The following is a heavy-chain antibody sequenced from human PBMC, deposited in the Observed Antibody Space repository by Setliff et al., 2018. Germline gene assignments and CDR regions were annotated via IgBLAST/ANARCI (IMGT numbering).Heavy chain of an antibody. CDR3: ARSPFPVDTVMVTTFDS. Sequence: GASVKVSCKASGGTFSSYDISWVRQAPGQGLEWMGRIIPIFGTANYAQKFQGRVTITADKSTSTAYMELSRLRSEDTAVYYCARSPFPVDTVMVTTFDSWGQGTLVTVSS. J-gene: IGHJ4*02. D-gene: IGHD5-18*01. V-gene: IGHV1-69*06. CDR1: GGTFSSYD. CDR2: IIPIFGTA.